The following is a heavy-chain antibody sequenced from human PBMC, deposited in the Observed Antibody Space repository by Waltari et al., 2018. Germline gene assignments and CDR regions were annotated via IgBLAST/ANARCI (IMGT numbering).Heavy chain of an antibody. CDR1: GFTFRAHS. D-gene: IGHD6-6*01. J-gene: IGHJ6*02. CDR2: ISSGSTYI. CDR3: ARANSRHTQEYHGMDV. Sequence: EVQLVESGGGLVKPGGSLRLSCEASGFTFRAHSLTWVRQAPGKGLEWVSSISSGSTYIFYSDLVKGRFFISRDNANNSLYLQMNSLTAEDTAVYYCARANSRHTQEYHGMDVWGQGTTITVSS. V-gene: IGHV3-21*02.